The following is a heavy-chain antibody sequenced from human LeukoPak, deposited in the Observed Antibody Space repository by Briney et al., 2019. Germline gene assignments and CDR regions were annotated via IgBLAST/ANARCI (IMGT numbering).Heavy chain of an antibody. CDR1: GFTFSSYS. CDR2: ISSSSSTI. Sequence: PGGSLRLSCAASGFTFSSYSMNWVRQAPGKGLEWVSYISSSSSTIYYADSVKGRFTISRDNAKSSLYLQMNSLRDEDTAVYYCARASETFVVVTAISFDYWGQGTLVTVSS. J-gene: IGHJ4*02. D-gene: IGHD2-21*02. V-gene: IGHV3-48*02. CDR3: ARASETFVVVTAISFDY.